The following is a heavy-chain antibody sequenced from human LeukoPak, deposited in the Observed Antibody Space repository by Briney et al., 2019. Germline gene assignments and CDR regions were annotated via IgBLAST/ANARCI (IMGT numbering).Heavy chain of an antibody. CDR1: GFTFSSYG. CDR2: IRYDGSNK. J-gene: IGHJ5*02. CDR3: AKDGGNCSSTSCSTEGWFDP. Sequence: GGSLRLSCAASGFTFSSYGMHWVRQAPGKGLGWVAVIRYDGSNKYYADSVKGRFTISSDNSQNTLYLQMNSLRAEDTAVYYCAKDGGNCSSTSCSTEGWFDPWGQGTLVTVSS. V-gene: IGHV3-30*02. D-gene: IGHD2-2*01.